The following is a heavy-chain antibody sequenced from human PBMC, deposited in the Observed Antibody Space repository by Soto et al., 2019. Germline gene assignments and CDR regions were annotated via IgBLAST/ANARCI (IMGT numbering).Heavy chain of an antibody. D-gene: IGHD2-2*01. CDR2: IIPAIGTA. Sequence: QVQLVQSGAEVKNPGSSVKVSCKTSGGTFNSYLIDWVRQAPGQGLEWMGGIIPAIGTAKYAQKIQGRVTITADKSTTTAYMELRTLTSEDTAVYYCARGLDQPPVGLYFDTWGQGTLVTVSS. J-gene: IGHJ4*02. CDR1: GGTFNSYL. V-gene: IGHV1-69*06. CDR3: ARGLDQPPVGLYFDT.